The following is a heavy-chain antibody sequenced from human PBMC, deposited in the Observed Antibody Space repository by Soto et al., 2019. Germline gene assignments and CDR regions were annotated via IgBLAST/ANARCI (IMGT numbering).Heavy chain of an antibody. CDR3: ARGRQGYYYGSGAQVDWFDP. J-gene: IGHJ5*02. CDR2: IYYSGST. V-gene: IGHV4-30-4*08. CDR1: GGSISSSSYY. Sequence: SETLSLTCTVSGGSISSSSYYWGWIRQPPGKGLEWIGYIYYSGSTYYNPSLKSRVTIPVDTSKNQLSLKLSSVTAADTAVYYCARGRQGYYYGSGAQVDWFDPWGQGTLVTVSS. D-gene: IGHD3-10*01.